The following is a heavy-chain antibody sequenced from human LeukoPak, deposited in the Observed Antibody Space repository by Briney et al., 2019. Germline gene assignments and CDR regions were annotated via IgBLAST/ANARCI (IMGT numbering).Heavy chain of an antibody. Sequence: GGSLRLSCAASGFTFDDYAMHWVRQAPGKGLEWVSGISWNSGSIGYADSVKGRFTISRDNAKNSLYLQMNSPRAEDTALYYCAKDLLLGGATGVGAFDIWGQGTMVTVSS. D-gene: IGHD1-26*01. CDR1: GFTFDDYA. V-gene: IGHV3-9*01. CDR3: AKDLLLGGATGVGAFDI. CDR2: ISWNSGSI. J-gene: IGHJ3*02.